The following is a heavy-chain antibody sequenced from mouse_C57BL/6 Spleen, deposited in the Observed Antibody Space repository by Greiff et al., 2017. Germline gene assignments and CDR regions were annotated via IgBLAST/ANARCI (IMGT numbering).Heavy chain of an antibody. Sequence: LVEPGASVKISCKASGYAFSSSWMNWVKQRPGKGLEWIGRIYPGDGDTNYNGKFKGKATLTADKSSSTAYMQLSSLTSEDSAVYFCARDDGYYFDYWGQGTTLTVSS. CDR2: IYPGDGDT. J-gene: IGHJ2*01. CDR1: GYAFSSSW. D-gene: IGHD2-3*01. V-gene: IGHV1-82*01. CDR3: ARDDGYYFDY.